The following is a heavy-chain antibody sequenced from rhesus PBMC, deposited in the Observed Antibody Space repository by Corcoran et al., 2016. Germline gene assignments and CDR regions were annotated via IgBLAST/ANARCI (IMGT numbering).Heavy chain of an antibody. CDR3: ARDKYSNPYDY. Sequence: QVQLQESGPGLVKPSETLSLTCAVSGYSISSGYGWSWIRQPPGKGLEGIGYICGSSRSTNYNPALKSRVTISKDTSKNQFSLKLSSVTAADTAVYYCARDKYSNPYDYWGQGVLVTVSS. D-gene: IGHD4-23*01. J-gene: IGHJ4*01. CDR2: ICGSSRST. V-gene: IGHV4-127*01. CDR1: GYSISSGYG.